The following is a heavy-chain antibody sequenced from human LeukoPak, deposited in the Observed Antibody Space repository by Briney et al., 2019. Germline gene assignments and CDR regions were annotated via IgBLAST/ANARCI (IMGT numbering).Heavy chain of an antibody. J-gene: IGHJ6*03. CDR3: ARGPIIDIVVIPAAADYYHMDV. CDR1: GYTFTRYD. V-gene: IGHV1-18*01. D-gene: IGHD2-2*01. Sequence: ASVKVSCKASGYTFTRYDINWVRQAPGQGLEWMGWISAYNGNTRYAQKLQGRVTMTTDSSTSTAYMELRSLRSDDTAVYYCARGPIIDIVVIPAAADYYHMDVWGKGTTVTVSS. CDR2: ISAYNGNT.